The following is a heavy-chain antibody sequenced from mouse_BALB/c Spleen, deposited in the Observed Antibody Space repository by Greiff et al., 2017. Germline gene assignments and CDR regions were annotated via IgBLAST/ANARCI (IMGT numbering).Heavy chain of an antibody. D-gene: IGHD3-1*01. J-gene: IGHJ4*01. Sequence: QVQLQQSGAELVKPGASVKLSCKASGYTFTSYYMYWVKQRPGQGLEWIGEINPSNGGTNFNEKFKSKATLTVDKSSSTAYMQLSSLTSEDSAVYYCTRKGPPRGAMDYWGQGTSVTVSS. CDR1: GYTFTSYY. V-gene: IGHV1S81*02. CDR2: INPSNGGT. CDR3: TRKGPPRGAMDY.